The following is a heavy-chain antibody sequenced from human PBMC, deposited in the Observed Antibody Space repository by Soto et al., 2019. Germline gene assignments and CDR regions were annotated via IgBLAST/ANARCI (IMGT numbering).Heavy chain of an antibody. CDR2: IKQDGSVI. D-gene: IGHD6-6*01. J-gene: IGHJ4*02. V-gene: IGHV3-7*01. CDR1: GFTFSIYW. Sequence: EVQLVESGGGLVQPGGSLRLSCAASGFTFSIYWMTWVRQAPGKGLEWVANIKQDGSVIYFVDSLKGRFTISRDNAKKSLCLQMNSLRAEDAAVYFCARICYSSSSLDYWGQGTLVTVPS. CDR3: ARICYSSSSLDY.